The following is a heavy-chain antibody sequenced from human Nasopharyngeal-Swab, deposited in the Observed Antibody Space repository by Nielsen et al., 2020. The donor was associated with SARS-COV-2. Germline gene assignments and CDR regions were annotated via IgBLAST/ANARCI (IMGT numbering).Heavy chain of an antibody. Sequence: GESLKISCAASGFTLSSYSMNWVRQAPGKGLEWVSSISSSSSYIYYADSVKGRFTISRDNAKNSLYLQMNSLRAEDTAVYYCASDYCSSTSCYFGADYYYMDVWGKGTTVTVSS. D-gene: IGHD2-2*01. J-gene: IGHJ6*03. CDR2: ISSSSSYI. CDR3: ASDYCSSTSCYFGADYYYMDV. V-gene: IGHV3-21*01. CDR1: GFTLSSYS.